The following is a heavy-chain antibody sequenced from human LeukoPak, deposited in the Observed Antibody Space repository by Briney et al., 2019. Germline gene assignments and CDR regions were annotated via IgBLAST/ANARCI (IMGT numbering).Heavy chain of an antibody. D-gene: IGHD3-3*01. CDR3: AGQRTLARITIFGVVISKINWFDP. Sequence: SETLSLTCTVSGYSISSGYYWGWIRQPPGKGLEWIGSIYHSGSTYYNPSLKSRVTISVDTSKNQFSLKLSSVTAADTAVYYCAGQRTLARITIFGVVISKINWFDPWGQGTLVTVSS. CDR2: IYHSGST. J-gene: IGHJ5*02. V-gene: IGHV4-38-2*02. CDR1: GYSISSGYY.